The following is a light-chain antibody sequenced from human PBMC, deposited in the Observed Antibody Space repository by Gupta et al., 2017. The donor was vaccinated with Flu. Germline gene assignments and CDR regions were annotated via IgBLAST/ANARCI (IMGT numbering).Light chain of an antibody. CDR1: QSIGNN. CDR2: AAS. J-gene: IGKJ4*01. V-gene: IGKV3-15*01. CDR3: QQYNAWPPLT. Sequence: EIVMTQSPATLSVSPGESATLSCRASQSIGNNLAWYQQTPGRAPRLLIFAASTRATGIPARFSASGFGTEFVLTISSLQSEDFAVYYCQQYNAWPPLTFGGGTKVE.